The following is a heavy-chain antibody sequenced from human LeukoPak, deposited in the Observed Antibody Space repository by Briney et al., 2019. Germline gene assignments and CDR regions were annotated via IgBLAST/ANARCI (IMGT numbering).Heavy chain of an antibody. Sequence: SETLSLTCTVSGGSIGSYYWSWIRQPAGKGLEWIGRIYTSGSTNYNPSLKSRVTMSVDTSKNQFSLKLSSVTAADTAVYYCARDPGNSAVAGQFDYWGQGTLVTVSS. CDR2: IYTSGST. CDR1: GGSIGSYY. D-gene: IGHD6-19*01. J-gene: IGHJ4*02. CDR3: ARDPGNSAVAGQFDY. V-gene: IGHV4-4*07.